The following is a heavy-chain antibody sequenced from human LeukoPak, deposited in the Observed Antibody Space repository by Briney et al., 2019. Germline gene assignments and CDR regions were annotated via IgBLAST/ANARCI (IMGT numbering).Heavy chain of an antibody. D-gene: IGHD2-15*01. CDR1: GVSISTSTHY. CDR2: IFYGGST. V-gene: IGHV4-39*01. J-gene: IGHJ4*02. Sequence: SETLSLTCTVSGVSISTSTHYWPWIRQPPGKGLEWIGSIFYGGSTYYNASLRSRVSLSVDTSRNQFSLKLSSVTASDTAIFYCVRQGGWGGAASLIDFWGQGTLVTVSS. CDR3: VRQGGWGGAASLIDF.